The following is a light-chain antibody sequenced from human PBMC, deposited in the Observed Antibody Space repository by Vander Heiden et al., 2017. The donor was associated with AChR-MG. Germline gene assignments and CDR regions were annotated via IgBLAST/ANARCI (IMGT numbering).Light chain of an antibody. Sequence: QSALPQPASVSRSPGQSITISCTGTSSNVGASDYVSRYQHPPGNAPTLLFDDVSNRPSGVSNRSSGSKSGNTASLTISGLQAEDEADYYCSSYTSSSTWVFGGGTKLTVL. CDR3: SSYTSSSTWV. J-gene: IGLJ3*02. CDR1: SSNVGASDY. CDR2: DVS. V-gene: IGLV2-14*03.